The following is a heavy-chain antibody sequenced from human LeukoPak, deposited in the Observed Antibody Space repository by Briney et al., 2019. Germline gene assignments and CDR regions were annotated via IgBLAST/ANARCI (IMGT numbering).Heavy chain of an antibody. CDR1: GYTFTSYY. Sequence: ASVKVSXKASGYTFTSYYMHWVRQAPGQGLEWMAIINPSGGSTSYAQKFQGRVTMTRDTSTSTVYMELSSLRSEDTAVYYCARDSRPSYDSSGYYYPGDYWGQGTLVTVSS. V-gene: IGHV1-46*01. D-gene: IGHD3-22*01. CDR2: INPSGGST. J-gene: IGHJ4*02. CDR3: ARDSRPSYDSSGYYYPGDY.